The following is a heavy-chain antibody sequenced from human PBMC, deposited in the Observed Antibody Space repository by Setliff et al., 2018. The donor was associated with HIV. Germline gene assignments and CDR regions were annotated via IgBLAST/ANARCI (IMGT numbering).Heavy chain of an antibody. D-gene: IGHD2-15*01. J-gene: IGHJ4*02. CDR3: AREPRVRGTLDF. CDR2: INSASGGT. Sequence: ASVKVSCKASGYTFTDYYIHWVRQAPGQGLEWMGWINSASGGTNYAQNFQGRVTVTRDTSINTAYVELNSLKSDDTAVYYCAREPRVRGTLDFWGQGTPVTVSS. V-gene: IGHV1-2*02. CDR1: GYTFTDYY.